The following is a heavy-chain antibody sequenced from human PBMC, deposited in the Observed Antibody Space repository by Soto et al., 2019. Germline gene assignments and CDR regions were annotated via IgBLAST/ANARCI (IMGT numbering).Heavy chain of an antibody. V-gene: IGHV1-69*01. CDR2: IIPIFGTA. D-gene: IGHD2-15*01. Sequence: QVQLVQSGAEVKKPGSSVKVSCKASGGTFSSYAISWVRQAPGQGLEWMGGIIPIFGTANYAQKFQGRVTITADESTSTAYMELSSLRSEDRAVYYCAAVLNRLGGYCSGGSCYSAFAYWGQGTLVTVSS. CDR1: GGTFSSYA. J-gene: IGHJ4*02. CDR3: AAVLNRLGGYCSGGSCYSAFAY.